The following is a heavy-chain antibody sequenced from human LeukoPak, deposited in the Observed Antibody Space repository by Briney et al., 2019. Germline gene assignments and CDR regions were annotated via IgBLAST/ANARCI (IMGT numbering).Heavy chain of an antibody. D-gene: IGHD3-22*01. CDR1: GGSISSYY. J-gene: IGHJ4*02. CDR2: IFYSGRT. CDR3: ARRPRPTYYYDSSGMSPYYFDY. Sequence: PSETLSLTCTVSGGSISSYYWNWIRQPPGKGLEWIGYIFYSGRTNYNPSLKSRVTISVDTSKNQFSLKLSSVTAADTAVYYCARRPRPTYYYDSSGMSPYYFDYWGQGTLVTVSS. V-gene: IGHV4-59*12.